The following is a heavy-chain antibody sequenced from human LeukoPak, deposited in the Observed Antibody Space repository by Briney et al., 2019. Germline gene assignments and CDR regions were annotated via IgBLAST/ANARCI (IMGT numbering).Heavy chain of an antibody. CDR1: GGSISSGGYY. J-gene: IGHJ3*02. V-gene: IGHV4-30-4*08. D-gene: IGHD3-10*01. Sequence: ASQTLSLTCSVSGGSISSGGYYWSWIRQPPGKGLEWIGEINHSGSTNYNPSLKSRVTISVDTSKNQFSLKLSSVTAADTAVYYCARHMIYGSGRLDAFDIWGQGTMVTVSS. CDR2: INHSGST. CDR3: ARHMIYGSGRLDAFDI.